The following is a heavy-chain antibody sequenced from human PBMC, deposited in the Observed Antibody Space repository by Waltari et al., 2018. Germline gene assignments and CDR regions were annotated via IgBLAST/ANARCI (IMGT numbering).Heavy chain of an antibody. CDR1: GFTFSSYG. CDR3: AREAVLFGELPPYYFDY. D-gene: IGHD3-10*01. V-gene: IGHV3-33*01. J-gene: IGHJ4*02. CDR2: IWYDGSNK. Sequence: QVQLVESGGGVVQPGRSLRLSCAASGFTFSSYGMHWVRQAPGKGLEWVAVIWYDGSNKYYADSVKGRFTISRDNSKNTLYLQMNSLRAEDTAVYYCAREAVLFGELPPYYFDYWGQGTLVTVSS.